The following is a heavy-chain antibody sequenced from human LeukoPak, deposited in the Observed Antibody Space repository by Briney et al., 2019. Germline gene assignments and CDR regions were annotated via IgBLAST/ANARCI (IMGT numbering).Heavy chain of an antibody. CDR3: ARHQQQLVDDNWFDP. CDR1: GGSLSSGSDY. Sequence: PSQTLSLTCTVSGGSLSSGSDYWSWIRQSAGKGLEWIGYIYYSGSTNYNPSLKSRVTTSIDTSKNQFSLKLSSVTAADTAVYYCARHQQQLVDDNWFDPWGQGTLVTVSS. V-gene: IGHV4-61*10. CDR2: IYYSGST. D-gene: IGHD6-13*01. J-gene: IGHJ5*02.